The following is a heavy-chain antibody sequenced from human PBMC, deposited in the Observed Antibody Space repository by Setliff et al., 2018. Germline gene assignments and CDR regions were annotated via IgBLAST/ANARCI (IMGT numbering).Heavy chain of an antibody. J-gene: IGHJ4*02. V-gene: IGHV7-4-1*02. D-gene: IGHD1-1*01. CDR3: ARVGTGSLLDY. CDR1: GYTFNNYA. Sequence: ASVKVSCKASGYTFNNYAINWVRQAPGQGLEWMGWINTDTGNPTSAQGFTGRFVFSLGTSVSTAYLQISSLKAEDTALYYCARVGTGSLLDYWGQGTLVTVSS. CDR2: INTDTGNP.